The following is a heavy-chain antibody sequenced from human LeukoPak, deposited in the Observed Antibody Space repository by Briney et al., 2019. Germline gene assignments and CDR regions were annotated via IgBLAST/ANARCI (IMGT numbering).Heavy chain of an antibody. CDR2: IYPGDSDT. J-gene: IGHJ4*02. CDR1: GYSFPSYW. V-gene: IGHV5-51*01. D-gene: IGHD3-22*01. CDR3: ARPGSCYPFYFFDF. Sequence: GESLKISCKGSGYSFPSYWIAWVRQMPGKGLEWMGIIYPGDSDTRYSPSFQGQVTISADKSISTAYLQWSSLKASDNAIYYCARPGSCYPFYFFDFWGQGTLVTVSS.